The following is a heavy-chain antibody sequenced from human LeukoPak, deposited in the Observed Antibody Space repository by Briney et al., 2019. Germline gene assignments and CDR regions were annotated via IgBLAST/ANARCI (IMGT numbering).Heavy chain of an antibody. J-gene: IGHJ5*02. Sequence: GGSLRLSCAASGFDFSTYEMNWVRQAPGKGLEWVSYISPGGSKIYYEDSVKGRFTISRDNSKNTLYLQMNSLRAEDTAVYYCARRGNYYGSGSNNWFDPWGQGTLVTVSS. CDR3: ARRGNYYGSGSNNWFDP. CDR2: ISPGGSKI. D-gene: IGHD3-10*01. CDR1: GFDFSTYE. V-gene: IGHV3-48*03.